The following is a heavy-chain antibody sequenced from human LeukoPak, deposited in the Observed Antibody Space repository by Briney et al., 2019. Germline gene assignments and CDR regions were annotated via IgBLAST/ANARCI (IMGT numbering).Heavy chain of an antibody. CDR2: IRSKANSYAT. J-gene: IGHJ4*02. V-gene: IGHV3-73*01. CDR1: GFTFSGSA. D-gene: IGHD1-26*01. Sequence: GGSLRLSCAASGFTFSGSAMHWVRQASGQGLEWVGRIRSKANSYATAYAASVKGRFTISRDDSKNTAYLQMNSLKTEDTAVYYCTSLFSGSYYEDYWGQGTLVTVSS. CDR3: TSLFSGSYYEDY.